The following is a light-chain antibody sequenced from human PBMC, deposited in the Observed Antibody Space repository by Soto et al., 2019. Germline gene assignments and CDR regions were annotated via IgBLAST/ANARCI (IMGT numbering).Light chain of an antibody. V-gene: IGLV1-47*01. J-gene: IGLJ2*01. CDR2: RND. CDR1: SSNIGSNY. Sequence: QSVLTQPPSASGTPGQRVTISCSGSSSNIGSNYVYWYQQLPGTAPKLLIYRNDQRPSGVPDRFSGSKSGTSASLAISGLRPEDEADYYCAAWDDSLSGPHVVFGAGTKLTVL. CDR3: AAWDDSLSGPHVV.